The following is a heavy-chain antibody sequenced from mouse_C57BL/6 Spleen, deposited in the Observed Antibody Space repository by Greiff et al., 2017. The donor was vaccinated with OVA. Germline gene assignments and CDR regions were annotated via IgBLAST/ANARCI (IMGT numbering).Heavy chain of an antibody. CDR1: GFTFSDYG. Sequence: EVHLVESGGGLVKPGGSLKLSCAASGFTFSDYGMHWVRQAPEKGLEWVAYISSGSSTIYYADTVKGRFTISRDNAKNTLFLQMTSLRSEDTAMYYCAREGPGDYDYYYAMDYWGQGTSVTVSS. V-gene: IGHV5-17*01. CDR3: AREGPGDYDYYYAMDY. J-gene: IGHJ4*01. CDR2: ISSGSSTI. D-gene: IGHD2-4*01.